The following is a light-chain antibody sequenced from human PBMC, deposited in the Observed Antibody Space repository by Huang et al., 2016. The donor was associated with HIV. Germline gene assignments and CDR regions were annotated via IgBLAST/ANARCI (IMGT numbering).Light chain of an antibody. CDR2: GSS. J-gene: IGKJ4*01. V-gene: IGKV3-15*01. CDR3: HQYNNWLLS. CDR1: RTVSTN. Sequence: IVMTQSPATLSVSPGERVTLSCRANRTVSTNLAWYQQRPGQAPRLLIYGSSTRAPGVPARVSGRGAGTDFSLTISSLQSEDFALYYCHQYNNWLLSFGGGTRVDI.